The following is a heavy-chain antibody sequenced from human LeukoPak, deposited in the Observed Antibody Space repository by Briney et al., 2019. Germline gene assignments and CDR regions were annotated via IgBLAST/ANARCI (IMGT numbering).Heavy chain of an antibody. CDR1: GGSFSGYY. CDR2: INHSGST. J-gene: IGHJ4*02. D-gene: IGHD3-10*02. V-gene: IGHV4-34*01. CDR3: ARDVRGRFDY. Sequence: SETLSLTCAVYGGSFSGYYRSWIRQPPGKGLEWIGEINHSGSTNYNPSLKSRVTISVDTSKNQFSLKLSSVTAADTAVYYCARDVRGRFDYWGQGTLVTVSS.